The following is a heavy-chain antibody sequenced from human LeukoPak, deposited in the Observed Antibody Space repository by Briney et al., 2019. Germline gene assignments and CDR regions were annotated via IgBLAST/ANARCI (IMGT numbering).Heavy chain of an antibody. V-gene: IGHV3-11*04. CDR3: ACLGVVAASAYLDY. J-gene: IGHJ4*02. D-gene: IGHD2-15*01. Sequence: GGSLRLSCAASGFIFSDYYMSWIRQAPGKGLEWVSYISGGGTTIYYAESVKGRFTISRDNAKNSLYLQMNSLRAEDTAAYYCACLGVVAASAYLDYWGQGTLVTVSS. CDR1: GFIFSDYY. CDR2: ISGGGTTI.